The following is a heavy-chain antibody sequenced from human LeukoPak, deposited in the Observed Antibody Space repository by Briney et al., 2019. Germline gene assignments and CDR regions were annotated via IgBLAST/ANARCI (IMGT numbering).Heavy chain of an antibody. CDR2: INPKSGET. D-gene: IGHD3-22*01. CDR1: GYTPTNYD. V-gene: IGHV1-8*03. Sequence: ASVTVSCKTSGYTPTNYDINWVRQATGQGLEWMGWINPKSGETVYAQKFQGGVTITRNTSIGTAYVELSGLRSDDSAVYYCARGRRGRQTVVVIPDAFDLWGQGTMVTVSS. J-gene: IGHJ3*01. CDR3: ARGRRGRQTVVVIPDAFDL.